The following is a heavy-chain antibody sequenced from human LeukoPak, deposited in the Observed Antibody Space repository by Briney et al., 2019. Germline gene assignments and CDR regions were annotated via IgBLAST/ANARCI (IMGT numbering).Heavy chain of an antibody. D-gene: IGHD1-26*01. CDR1: GFTFSSYW. CDR2: INTDGSTT. CDR3: ARNSGSNRPVDC. V-gene: IGHV3-74*01. J-gene: IGHJ4*02. Sequence: RGSLRLSCAASGFTFSSYWMHWVRQAPGKGLVWISGINTDGSTTSYADSVKGRFTISRDNANNTLYLQMNSLRAEDTAVYYCARNSGSNRPVDCWGQGTLVAVSS.